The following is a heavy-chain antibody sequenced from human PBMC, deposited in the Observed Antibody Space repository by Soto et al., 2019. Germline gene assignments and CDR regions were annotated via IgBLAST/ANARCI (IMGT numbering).Heavy chain of an antibody. CDR3: ATSNYGERD. CDR1: GFTLSEYG. V-gene: IGHV3-23*01. CDR2: VSGSGDST. Sequence: ELQVLESGEGLVQPGGSLRLTCAASGFTLSEYGTSWVRQAPGKGLEWVSFVSGSGDSTYYTDSVKGRFTISRDSSKNTVCLQMNSLRAEDTAVYYCATSNYGERDWGQGTLVTVSS. D-gene: IGHD3-10*01. J-gene: IGHJ4*02.